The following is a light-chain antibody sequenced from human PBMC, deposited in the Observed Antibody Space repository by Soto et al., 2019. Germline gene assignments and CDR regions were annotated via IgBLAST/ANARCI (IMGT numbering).Light chain of an antibody. CDR1: QSVSSSY. CDR2: GAS. V-gene: IGKV3-20*01. CDR3: QQYGSSPWT. Sequence: EIVLTQSPGTLSLPPGERATLSCRASQSVSSSYLAWYQQKPGQAPRLLIYGASSRATGIPDRFSGSGSGTDFTLTISRLELEDFAVYYCQQYGSSPWTFGQGTKVEIK. J-gene: IGKJ1*01.